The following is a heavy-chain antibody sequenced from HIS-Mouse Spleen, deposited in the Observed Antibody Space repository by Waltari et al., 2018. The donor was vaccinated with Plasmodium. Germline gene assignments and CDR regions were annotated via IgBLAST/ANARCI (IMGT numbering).Heavy chain of an antibody. CDR3: ARDRITGTSYFDY. CDR2: IYFSGST. Sequence: QLQLQESGPGLVKPSETLSLPCTVSGCPIRSMSSYWGWLRQPPGKGLEWIGSIYFSGSTYYNPSLKSRVTISVDTSKNQFSLKLSPVTAADTAVYYCARDRITGTSYFDYWGQGTLVTVSS. CDR1: GCPIRSMSSY. V-gene: IGHV4-39*07. J-gene: IGHJ4*02. D-gene: IGHD1-7*01.